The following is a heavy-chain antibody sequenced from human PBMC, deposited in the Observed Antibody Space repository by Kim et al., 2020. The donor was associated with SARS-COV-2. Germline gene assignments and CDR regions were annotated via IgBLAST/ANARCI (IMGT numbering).Heavy chain of an antibody. D-gene: IGHD5-12*01. CDR1: GFTFDDYA. CDR3: AKDEVDGYNYPNGFDY. Sequence: GGSLRLSCAASGFTFDDYAMHWVRQAPGKGLEWVSGISWNSGSIGYADSVKGRFTISRDNAKNSLYLQMNSLRAEDTALYYCAKDEVDGYNYPNGFDYWGQGTLVTVSS. J-gene: IGHJ4*02. CDR2: ISWNSGSI. V-gene: IGHV3-9*01.